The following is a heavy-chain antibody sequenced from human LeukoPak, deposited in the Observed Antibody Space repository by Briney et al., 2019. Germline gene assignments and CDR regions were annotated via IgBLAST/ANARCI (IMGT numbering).Heavy chain of an antibody. D-gene: IGHD1-26*01. CDR1: GFTFSNAW. CDR3: TPVRDKYSWSLHY. CDR2: IKSKSDGGTT. Sequence: PGGSLRLSCAASGFTFSNAWMSWVRQAPGKGLEWVGRIKSKSDGGTTDYAAPVRGRFTISRDDSKNTLYLHMNSLKTEDTAVYYCTPVRDKYSWSLHYWGQGTLVTVSS. J-gene: IGHJ4*02. V-gene: IGHV3-15*01.